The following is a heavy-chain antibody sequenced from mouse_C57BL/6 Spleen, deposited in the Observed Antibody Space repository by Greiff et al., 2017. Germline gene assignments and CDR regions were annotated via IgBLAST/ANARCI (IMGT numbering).Heavy chain of an antibody. CDR2: IWWDDDK. J-gene: IGHJ2*01. CDR1: GFSLSTFGMG. Sequence: QVTLKESGPGILQPSQTLSLTCSFSGFSLSTFGMGVGWIRQPSGKGLEWLAHIWWDDDKYYNPALKSRLTISKDTSKNQVFLKIANVDTADTATYYCARMRDYGRSGLFDYWGQGTTLTVSS. CDR3: ARMRDYGRSGLFDY. V-gene: IGHV8-8*01. D-gene: IGHD1-1*01.